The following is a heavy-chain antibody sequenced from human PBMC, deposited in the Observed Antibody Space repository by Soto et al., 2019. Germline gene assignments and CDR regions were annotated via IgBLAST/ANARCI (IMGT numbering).Heavy chain of an antibody. CDR2: INLNSGDT. CDR1: GHTFTDSS. Sequence: QVQLVQSGAEVKEPGASVKVSCKASGHTFTDSSMHWVRQAPGQGLEWMGWINLNSGDTNYAQKFQGRVTMTWDTSINTAYMQRSRLKSDDTAMFFCARDLGGYDLYGPDSWGQGTLVTVSS. D-gene: IGHD5-12*01. V-gene: IGHV1-2*02. CDR3: ARDLGGYDLYGPDS. J-gene: IGHJ4*02.